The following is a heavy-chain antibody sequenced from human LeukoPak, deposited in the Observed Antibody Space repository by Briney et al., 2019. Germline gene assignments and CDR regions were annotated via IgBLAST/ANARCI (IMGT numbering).Heavy chain of an antibody. V-gene: IGHV4-34*01. CDR2: INHSGST. J-gene: IGHJ4*02. CDR3: AARRSGRRIVVVVAATFDY. Sequence: KPSETLPLTCAVYGGSFSYYYWSWIRQPPGKGLEWIGEINHSGSTNYNPSLKSRVSISVDTSKNQFSLKLSSVTAADTAVYYCAARRSGRRIVVVVAATFDYWGQGTLVTVSS. D-gene: IGHD2-15*01. CDR1: GGSFSYYY.